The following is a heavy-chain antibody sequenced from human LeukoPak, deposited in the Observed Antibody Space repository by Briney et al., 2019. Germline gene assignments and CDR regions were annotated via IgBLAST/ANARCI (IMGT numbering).Heavy chain of an antibody. CDR1: GFTFTKSA. CDR2: IVVGSGNT. D-gene: IGHD2-2*01. V-gene: IGHV1-58*01. Sequence: SVKVSCKASGFTFTKSALQWVRQARGQRLEWIGWIVVGSGNTDYAQKFQERVTITRDMFTSTAYMELSRLRSDDTAVYYCARDFISIVVVPAAMANWFDPWGQGTLVTVSS. J-gene: IGHJ5*02. CDR3: ARDFISIVVVPAAMANWFDP.